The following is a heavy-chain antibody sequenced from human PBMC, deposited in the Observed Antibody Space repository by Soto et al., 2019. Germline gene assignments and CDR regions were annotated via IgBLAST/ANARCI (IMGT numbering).Heavy chain of an antibody. CDR2: IGQDGSEK. Sequence: PGGSLRLSCVASGFNFRNYRMNWVRQAPGKGLEWVVNIGQDGSEKYYVDSVKGRFTVSRDNAKNPLYLQMDSLRAEDTAVYYCARGTPTPGIDYWGQGTLVTVSS. CDR1: GFNFRNYR. CDR3: ARGTPTPGIDY. D-gene: IGHD1-26*01. V-gene: IGHV3-7*03. J-gene: IGHJ4*02.